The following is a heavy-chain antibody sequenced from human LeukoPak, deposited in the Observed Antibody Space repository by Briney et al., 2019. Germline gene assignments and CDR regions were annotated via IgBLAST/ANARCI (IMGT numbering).Heavy chain of an antibody. CDR2: IYTSGST. V-gene: IGHV4-61*02. J-gene: IGHJ4*02. Sequence: SQTLSLTCTVSGGSISSGSYYWSWIRQPAGKGLEWIGRIYTSGSTNYNPSLKSRVTISVDTSKNQFSLKLSSVTAADMAVYYCARVLGSNPFDYWGQGTLVTVSS. D-gene: IGHD4-11*01. CDR3: ARVLGSNPFDY. CDR1: GGSISSGSYY.